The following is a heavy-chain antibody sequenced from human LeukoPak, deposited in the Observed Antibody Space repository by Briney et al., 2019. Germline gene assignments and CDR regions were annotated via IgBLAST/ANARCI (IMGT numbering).Heavy chain of an antibody. J-gene: IGHJ4*02. CDR1: GFAFSNYY. Sequence: PGGSLRLSCAASGFAFSNYYMSWIRQVPGKGLEWVSYISGSSSYTNYADSVKGRFTISRDNAKKSLYLQMNSLRAEDTAVYYCARDRGENYDSSGYYDYWGQGTLVTVSS. CDR2: ISGSSSYT. CDR3: ARDRGENYDSSGYYDY. D-gene: IGHD3-22*01. V-gene: IGHV3-11*06.